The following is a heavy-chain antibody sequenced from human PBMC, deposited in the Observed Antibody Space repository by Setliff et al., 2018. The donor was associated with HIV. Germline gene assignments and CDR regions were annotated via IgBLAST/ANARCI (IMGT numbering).Heavy chain of an antibody. D-gene: IGHD3-10*01. V-gene: IGHV4-61*02. CDR3: ASSYDPNYYVSGSYHRHQGMYFDY. J-gene: IGHJ4*02. CDR2: FYTSGST. CDR1: GGSISSGSYH. Sequence: PSETLSLTCTVSGGSISSGSYHWSWIRQPAGKGLEWIGRFYTSGSTNYNPSLKSRVTISVEKSKNQFSLNLSSVTAADTAVYYCASSYDPNYYVSGSYHRHQGMYFDYWGQGMLVTVS.